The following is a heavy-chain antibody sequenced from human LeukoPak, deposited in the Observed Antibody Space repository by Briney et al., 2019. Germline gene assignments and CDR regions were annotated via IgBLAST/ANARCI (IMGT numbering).Heavy chain of an antibody. V-gene: IGHV1-69*13. D-gene: IGHD5-24*01. Sequence: ASVKVSCKASGGTFSSYAISWVRQAPGQGLEWMGGIIPIFGTANYAQKFQGRVTITADESTSTAYMELRSLRSDDTAVYYCARTWAKRWLQTRDYYYYYGMDVWGQGTTVTVSS. CDR3: ARTWAKRWLQTRDYYYYYGMDV. CDR2: IIPIFGTA. J-gene: IGHJ6*02. CDR1: GGTFSSYA.